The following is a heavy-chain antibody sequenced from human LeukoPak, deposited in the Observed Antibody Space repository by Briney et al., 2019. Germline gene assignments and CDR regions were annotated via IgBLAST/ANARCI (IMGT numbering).Heavy chain of an antibody. CDR1: GFTFSSYA. Sequence: GGSLRLSCAASGFTFSSYAMHWVRQAPGKGLEWVAVISYEGSNKYYADSVKGRFTISRDNSKNTLYLQMNSLRAEDTAVYYCAKGRRVVVATWFDPWGQGTLVTVSS. D-gene: IGHD2-15*01. V-gene: IGHV3-30*04. CDR2: ISYEGSNK. CDR3: AKGRRVVVATWFDP. J-gene: IGHJ5*02.